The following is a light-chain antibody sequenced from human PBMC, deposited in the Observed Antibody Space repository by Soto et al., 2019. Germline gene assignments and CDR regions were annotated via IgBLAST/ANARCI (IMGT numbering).Light chain of an antibody. J-gene: IGLJ3*02. CDR2: EGS. CDR1: VSDVGSFDL. Sequence: QSALTQPASVSGSPEQSITISCTGPVSDVGSFDLVSWYQQHPGKAPKLIIFEGSKRPSGISTRFSGSKSDNRASLTISGLQAEDEADYYCSSYAGSMTWVFGGGTKLTVL. CDR3: SSYAGSMTWV. V-gene: IGLV2-23*01.